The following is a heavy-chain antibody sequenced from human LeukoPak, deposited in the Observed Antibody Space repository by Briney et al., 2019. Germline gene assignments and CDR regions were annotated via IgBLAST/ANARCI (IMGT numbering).Heavy chain of an antibody. CDR1: GFTFSTYG. CDR3: AQDRAWIQFWS. V-gene: IGHV3-23*01. CDR2: VGPTGTQT. J-gene: IGHJ1*01. D-gene: IGHD5-18*01. Sequence: GGSLRLSCAASGFTFSTYGMNWVRQAPGKGLEWVSGVGPTGTQTYYAESVKGRFAISRDNSKNTLYLQINTLRAEDTAVYYCAQDRAWIQFWSWGQGTLVTVSS.